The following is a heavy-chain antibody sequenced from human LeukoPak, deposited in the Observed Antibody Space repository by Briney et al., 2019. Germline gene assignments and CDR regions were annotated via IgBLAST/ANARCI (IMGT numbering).Heavy chain of an antibody. CDR3: ARGGWATPDY. D-gene: IGHD5-12*01. Sequence: KSGGSLRLSCAASGFTFSNCSMNWVRQAPGKGLEWVSSISSSTNYIYYADSVKGRFTISRDNAKNSLYLQMNSLRAEDTAVYYCARGGWATPDYWGQGTLVTVSS. J-gene: IGHJ4*02. CDR2: ISSSTNYI. V-gene: IGHV3-21*01. CDR1: GFTFSNCS.